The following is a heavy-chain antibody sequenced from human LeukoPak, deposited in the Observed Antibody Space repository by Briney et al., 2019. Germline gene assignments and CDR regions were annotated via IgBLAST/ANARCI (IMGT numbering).Heavy chain of an antibody. D-gene: IGHD3-16*01. V-gene: IGHV4-4*07. CDR2: IYTSGST. CDR1: GGSISSYY. Sequence: SETLSLTCTVSGGSISSYYWSWIRQPAGKGLEWIGRIYTSGSTNYNPSLKGRVTMSVDTSKNQFSLKLSSVTAADTAVYYCARAYVRGSSGWFDPWGQGTLVTVSS. J-gene: IGHJ5*02. CDR3: ARAYVRGSSGWFDP.